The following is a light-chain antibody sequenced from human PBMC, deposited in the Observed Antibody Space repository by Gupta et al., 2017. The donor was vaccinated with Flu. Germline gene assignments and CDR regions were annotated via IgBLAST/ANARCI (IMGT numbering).Light chain of an antibody. CDR3: CSYGGSKF. V-gene: IGLV2-8*01. CDR1: SSDVGGYNY. J-gene: IGLJ2*01. Sequence: TGTSSDVGGYNYVSWYQQHPGKAPKLIIYEVNKRPSGVPDRFSGSKSGNTASLTVSGLLAEDEAYYYCCSYGGSKFFGGGTKLTVL. CDR2: EVN.